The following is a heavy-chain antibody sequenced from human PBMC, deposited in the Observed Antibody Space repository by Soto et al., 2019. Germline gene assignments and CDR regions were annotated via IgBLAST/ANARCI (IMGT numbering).Heavy chain of an antibody. CDR2: ISGSGERT. CDR3: ARDRYFEWPTASDY. V-gene: IGHV3-23*01. D-gene: IGHD3-9*01. Sequence: GGSLRLSCAAPGFTFSSSAITWVRQAPGKGLEWVSTISGSGERTNYAESVKGRFAISRDNSKNTVYLQMNSLRADDTAVYYCARDRYFEWPTASDYWGPGTLVTVSA. CDR1: GFTFSSSA. J-gene: IGHJ4*02.